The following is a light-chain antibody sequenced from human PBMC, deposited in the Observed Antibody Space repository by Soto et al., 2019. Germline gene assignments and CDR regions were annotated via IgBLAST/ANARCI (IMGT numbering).Light chain of an antibody. J-gene: IGKJ1*01. CDR1: QSVSSSY. CDR3: RQYGNSPLWT. CDR2: GAS. Sequence: IVVTMSAVTLSLSPGERSTLSCRASQSVSSSYLAWYQQKPGQAPRLLIYGASSRATGIPDRFSGSGSGTDFTLTISSLEPEDYAVYYCRQYGNSPLWTFGQGTKVDI. V-gene: IGKV3-20*01.